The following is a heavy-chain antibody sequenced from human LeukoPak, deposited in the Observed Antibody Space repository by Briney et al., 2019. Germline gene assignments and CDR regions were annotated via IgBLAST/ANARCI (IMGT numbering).Heavy chain of an antibody. CDR3: ARADSSIAARLSRSSIFNYYYYMDV. V-gene: IGHV3-30*04. Sequence: GGSLRLSCAASGFTFSNYAMHWVRQAPGKGLGWVAVISYDGSNKYYAESVKGRFTISRDNSKNTLYLQMNSLRAEDTAVYYCARADSSIAARLSRSSIFNYYYYMDVWGKGTTVTVSS. CDR1: GFTFSNYA. D-gene: IGHD6-6*01. CDR2: ISYDGSNK. J-gene: IGHJ6*03.